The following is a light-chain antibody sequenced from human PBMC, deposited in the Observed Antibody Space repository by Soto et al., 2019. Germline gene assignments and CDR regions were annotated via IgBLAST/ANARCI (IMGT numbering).Light chain of an antibody. J-gene: IGKJ1*01. CDR3: QQYNSYRT. CDR1: QSIGYY. CDR2: DAS. Sequence: DIQMTQSPSSLSASVGDRLTIACRASQSIGYYLNWYQQKPGNAPKLLIFDASTLESGVPSRFSGSGSGTEFTLTISSLQPDDVATYYCQQYNSYRTFGQGTKVDI. V-gene: IGKV1-5*01.